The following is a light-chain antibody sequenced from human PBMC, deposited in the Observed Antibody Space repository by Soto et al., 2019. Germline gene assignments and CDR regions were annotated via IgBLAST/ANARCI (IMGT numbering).Light chain of an antibody. Sequence: EIVLTQSPDTLSLSPGERATLFCRASQTLSINSLAWYQQKPGQAPRLLIYAASTSHTGIPDRFNGSGSGTAFALNINRLEPEDFAVYFCQQYDGAPLTFGPGTKVDVK. CDR2: AAS. V-gene: IGKV3-20*01. CDR3: QQYDGAPLT. CDR1: QTLSINS. J-gene: IGKJ3*01.